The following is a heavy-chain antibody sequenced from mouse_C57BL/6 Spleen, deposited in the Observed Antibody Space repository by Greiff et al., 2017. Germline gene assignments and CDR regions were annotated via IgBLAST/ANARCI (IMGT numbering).Heavy chain of an antibody. J-gene: IGHJ2*01. V-gene: IGHV1-7*01. CDR1: GYTFTSYW. CDR2: INPSSGYT. CDR3: AILYDYDGLDY. D-gene: IGHD2-4*01. Sequence: VQRVESGAELAKPGASVKLSCKASGYTFTSYWMHWVKQRPGQGLEWIGYINPSSGYTKYNQKFKDKATLTADKSSSTAYMQLSSLTYEDSAVYYCAILYDYDGLDYWGQGTTLTVSS.